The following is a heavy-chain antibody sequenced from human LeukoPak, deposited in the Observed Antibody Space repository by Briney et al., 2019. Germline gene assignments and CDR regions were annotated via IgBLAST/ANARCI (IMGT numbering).Heavy chain of an antibody. V-gene: IGHV3-48*04. CDR3: ARESYSARFDY. CDR1: GITFSDYS. CDR2: ISSGGTII. D-gene: IGHD2-21*01. J-gene: IGHJ4*02. Sequence: GGSLRLSCAASGITFSDYSMNWVRQAPGKGLEWASFISSGGTIIYYTDSVKGRFTISRDNAKNSLYLQMNSLRAEDTAVYYCARESYSARFDYWGQGTLVTVSS.